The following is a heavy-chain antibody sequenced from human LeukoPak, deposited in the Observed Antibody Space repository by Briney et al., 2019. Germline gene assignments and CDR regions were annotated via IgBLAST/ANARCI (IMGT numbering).Heavy chain of an antibody. CDR2: INPNSGAK. Sequence: ASVKVSCKASGYTFTGYYMHWVRQAPGQGLEWMGRINPNSGAKNYAQKFQGGVTMTRDTSISTAYMELSRLRSDDTALYYCARDGVTSDYWGQGTLVTVSS. D-gene: IGHD4-11*01. V-gene: IGHV1-2*06. CDR3: ARDGVTSDY. J-gene: IGHJ4*02. CDR1: GYTFTGYY.